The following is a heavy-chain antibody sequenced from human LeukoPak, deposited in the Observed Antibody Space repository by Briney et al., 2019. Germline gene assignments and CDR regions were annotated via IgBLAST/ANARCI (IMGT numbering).Heavy chain of an antibody. J-gene: IGHJ5*02. Sequence: GESLKISCKGSGYSFTSYWIGWVRQMPGKGLEWMGWMNPKSNNRGYAQKFQGRVTITTDTSMSTAYMELSSLRSDDTAVYYCTRGLKGNYYSGSGTYRWFAPWGQGTLVTVSS. V-gene: IGHV1-8*03. CDR1: GYSFTSYW. D-gene: IGHD3-10*01. CDR2: MNPKSNNR. CDR3: TRGLKGNYYSGSGTYRWFAP.